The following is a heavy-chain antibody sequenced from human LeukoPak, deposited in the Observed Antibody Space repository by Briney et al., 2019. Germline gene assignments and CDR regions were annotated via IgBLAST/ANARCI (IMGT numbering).Heavy chain of an antibody. J-gene: IGHJ2*01. Sequence: ASVKVSCKASGYTFTSYGISWVRQAPGQGLEWMGWISAYNGNTNYAQKLQGRVTMTTDTSTSTAYMELRSLRSDDTAVYYCARIDQTYDYDLWYFDLWGRGTLVTVSS. V-gene: IGHV1-18*01. CDR2: ISAYNGNT. D-gene: IGHD5-12*01. CDR1: GYTFTSYG. CDR3: ARIDQTYDYDLWYFDL.